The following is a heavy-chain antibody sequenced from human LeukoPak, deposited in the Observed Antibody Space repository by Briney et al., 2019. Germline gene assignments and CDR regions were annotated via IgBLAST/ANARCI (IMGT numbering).Heavy chain of an antibody. V-gene: IGHV4-39*01. CDR3: ARTSGYCSGGSCFRDYYYYYYMDV. D-gene: IGHD2-15*01. J-gene: IGHJ6*03. Sequence: PSETLSLTCTVSGGSISSSSYYWGWIRQPPGKGLEWIGSIYYSGSTYYNPSLKSRVTISVDTSKNQFSLKLSSVTAADTAVYYCARTSGYCSGGSCFRDYYYYYYMDVWGKGTTVTISS. CDR2: IYYSGST. CDR1: GGSISSSSYY.